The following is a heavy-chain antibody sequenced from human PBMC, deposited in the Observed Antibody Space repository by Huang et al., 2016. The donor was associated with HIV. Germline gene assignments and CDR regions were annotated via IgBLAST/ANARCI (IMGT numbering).Heavy chain of an antibody. D-gene: IGHD1-1*01. J-gene: IGHJ3*02. Sequence: VQLVQSGAEVRRPGSSVRVSCKAAGGSFNSLAFNWVRQAPGPGLEYMGGIVTLFSVTNYAERFQNRLTISADKSTNTVYMELRSLRSEDTGVVYCAREGQTWYGKPIAAFEIWGQGTTVIVSS. CDR2: IVTLFSVT. CDR3: AREGQTWYGKPIAAFEI. V-gene: IGHV1-69*10. CDR1: GGSFNSLA.